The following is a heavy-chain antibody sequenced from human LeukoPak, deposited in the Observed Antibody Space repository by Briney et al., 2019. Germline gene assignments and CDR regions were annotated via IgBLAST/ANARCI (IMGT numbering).Heavy chain of an antibody. J-gene: IGHJ4*02. V-gene: IGHV3-48*03. Sequence: GGSLRLSCTASGFTFSSYETNWVPQAPGKGLEWVSYISSSGTTIYYTDSVKGRFTISRDNAKNSLYLQMNRLRVEDTAVYYCAGRVFLDYWGQGTLVTVSS. CDR1: GFTFSSYE. CDR2: ISSSGTTI. D-gene: IGHD3-16*01. CDR3: AGRVFLDY.